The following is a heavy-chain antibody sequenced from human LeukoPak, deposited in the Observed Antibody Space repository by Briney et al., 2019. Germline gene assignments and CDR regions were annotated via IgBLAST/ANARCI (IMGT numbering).Heavy chain of an antibody. CDR1: GYTFTGYY. CDR3: ARRGDSSGYYHFFDY. V-gene: IGHV1-2*02. J-gene: IGHJ4*02. D-gene: IGHD3-22*01. Sequence: GASVKVSCKASGYTFTGYYMHWVRQAPGQGLEWMGWINPNSGGTNYAQKFQGRVTMTRDTSISTAYMELSRLRSDDTAVYYCARRGDSSGYYHFFDYWGQGTLVTVSS. CDR2: INPNSGGT.